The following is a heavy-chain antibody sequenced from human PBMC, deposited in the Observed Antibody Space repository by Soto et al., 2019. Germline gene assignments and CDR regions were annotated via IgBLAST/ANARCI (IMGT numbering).Heavy chain of an antibody. CDR3: ARDLWGYCGADCYPLDV. Sequence: QVRLQESGPGLVKPSETLSLTCTVSGGSISRYYWSWIRQPPGKGLEGIGYMYNTGSTIYNPSLKSRVTISVNTSKHQFSLKLNSVTAADTAWYYCARDLWGYCGADCYPLDVWGQGTTVTVSS. J-gene: IGHJ6*02. CDR2: MYNTGST. V-gene: IGHV4-59*01. CDR1: GGSISRYY. D-gene: IGHD2-21*02.